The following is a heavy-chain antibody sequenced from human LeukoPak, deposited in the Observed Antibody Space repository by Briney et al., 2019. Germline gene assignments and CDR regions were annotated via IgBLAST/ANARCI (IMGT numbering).Heavy chain of an antibody. Sequence: SVKVSCKASGGTFSSYAISWVRQAPGQGLEWMGGIIPIFGTANYAQKFQGRVTITADESTSTAYMELSGLRSEDTAVYYCARDRSIGRTKFDYWGQGTLVTVSS. CDR2: IIPIFGTA. CDR1: GGTFSSYA. J-gene: IGHJ4*02. D-gene: IGHD1-7*01. V-gene: IGHV1-69*13. CDR3: ARDRSIGRTKFDY.